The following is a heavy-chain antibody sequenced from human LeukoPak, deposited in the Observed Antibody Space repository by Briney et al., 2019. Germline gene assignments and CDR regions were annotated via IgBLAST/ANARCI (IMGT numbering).Heavy chain of an antibody. CDR1: GFTFSSYA. V-gene: IGHV3-23*01. CDR2: ISGSGGST. J-gene: IGHJ2*01. Sequence: QTGGSLRLSCAASGFTFSSYAMSWVRQAPGKGLEWISAISGSGGSTYYADSVKGRFTISRDNSKNTLYLQMNSLRAEDTAVYYCAKDRDRPVVDWYFDLWGRGTLVTVSS. CDR3: AKDRDRPVVDWYFDL.